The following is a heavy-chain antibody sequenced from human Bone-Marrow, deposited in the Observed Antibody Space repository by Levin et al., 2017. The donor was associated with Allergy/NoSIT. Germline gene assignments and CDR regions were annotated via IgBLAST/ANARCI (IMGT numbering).Heavy chain of an antibody. CDR3: ARVVEYSGSYSDYFDY. J-gene: IGHJ4*02. CDR1: GFTLIDYQ. CDR2: IYPGDST. Sequence: GGSLRLSCAASGFTLIDYQISWVRQAPGRGLEWVSIIYPGDSTYYGDSVTGRFTISKDNSKNTMYLQINSLRAEDTAVYYCARVVEYSGSYSDYFDYWGQGTLVTVSS. D-gene: IGHD1-26*01. V-gene: IGHV3-66*01.